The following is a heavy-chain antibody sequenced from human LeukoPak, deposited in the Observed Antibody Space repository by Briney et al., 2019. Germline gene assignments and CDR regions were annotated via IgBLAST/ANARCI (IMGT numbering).Heavy chain of an antibody. D-gene: IGHD6-19*01. J-gene: IGHJ4*02. Sequence: PGGSLRLSCAASGFTFSSSAMPWVRQAPDKGLEWVAVISYDGSNKYYADSVKGRFTISRDNSKNTLYLQMNSLRADDTAVYYCARDRDSSGWYEGFGYWGQGTLVTVSS. CDR3: ARDRDSSGWYEGFGY. V-gene: IGHV3-30-3*01. CDR2: ISYDGSNK. CDR1: GFTFSSSA.